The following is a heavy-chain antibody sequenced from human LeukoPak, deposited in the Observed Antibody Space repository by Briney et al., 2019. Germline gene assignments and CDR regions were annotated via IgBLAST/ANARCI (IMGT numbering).Heavy chain of an antibody. Sequence: SETLSLTCAVSVYSISSCCYWGWIRQPPGKGLEWIGSIYHSGSTHYNVSLKSRVTMSVDTSKNQFSLKLSSVTAEDTAVYYCARDRRGYDEFDYWGQGILVTVSS. D-gene: IGHD5-12*01. CDR3: ARDRRGYDEFDY. J-gene: IGHJ4*02. CDR1: VYSISSCCY. V-gene: IGHV4-38-2*02. CDR2: IYHSGST.